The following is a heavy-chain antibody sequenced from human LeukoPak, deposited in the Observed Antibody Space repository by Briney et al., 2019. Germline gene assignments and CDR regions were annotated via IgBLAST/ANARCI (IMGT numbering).Heavy chain of an antibody. D-gene: IGHD4-23*01. CDR3: ARAEHGGNSIDY. Sequence: SETLSLTCAVYGGSFSGYYWSWIRQPPGKGLEWIGEINHSGSTNYNPSLKSRVTISVDTSKNQFSLKLSSVTAADTAVYYCARAEHGGNSIDYWGQGTLVTVSS. CDR1: GGSFSGYY. V-gene: IGHV4-34*01. CDR2: INHSGST. J-gene: IGHJ4*02.